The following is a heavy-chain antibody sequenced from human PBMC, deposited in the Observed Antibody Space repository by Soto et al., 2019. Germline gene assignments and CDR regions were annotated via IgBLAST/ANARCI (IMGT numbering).Heavy chain of an antibody. CDR3: ARYDYNGYYFDY. D-gene: IGHD4-4*01. V-gene: IGHV1-46*01. CDR2: INPSGGST. Sequence: QVQLVQSGAEVKKPGASVKVSCKASGYTFSTYYMHWVRQAPGQGYEWMGIINPSGGSTTYAQKFQGRVTMTTDTSTTTVYMELGSLKSEDTAVYYWARYDYNGYYFDYWGHGTLVTVSS. J-gene: IGHJ4*01. CDR1: GYTFSTYY.